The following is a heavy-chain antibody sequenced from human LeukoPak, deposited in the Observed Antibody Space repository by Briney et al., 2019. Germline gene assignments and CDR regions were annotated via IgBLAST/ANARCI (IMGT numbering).Heavy chain of an antibody. V-gene: IGHV4-34*01. CDR1: GGSFSGYY. CDR3: ARGSPVTTFPY. D-gene: IGHD4-11*01. CDR2: INHSGST. J-gene: IGHJ4*02. Sequence: SETLSLTCAVYGGSFSGYYWSWIRQPPGKGLEWIGEINHSGSTNYNPSLKSRVTISVDTSRSQFSLKLSSVTAADTAVYYCARGSPVTTFPYWGQGTLVTVSS.